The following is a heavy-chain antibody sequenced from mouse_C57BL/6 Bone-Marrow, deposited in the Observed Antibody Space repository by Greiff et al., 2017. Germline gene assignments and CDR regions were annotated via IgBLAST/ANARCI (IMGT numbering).Heavy chain of an antibody. D-gene: IGHD1-1*01. CDR3: TFYYYGSSSYWYFDV. Sequence: EVHLVESGAELVRPGASVKLSCTASGFNIKDDYTHWVKQRPEQGLEWIGWIDPENGDTEYASKFQGKATITADTSSNTAYLQLSSLTSEDTAVYYCTFYYYGSSSYWYFDVWGTGTTVTVSS. J-gene: IGHJ1*03. CDR2: IDPENGDT. CDR1: GFNIKDDY. V-gene: IGHV14-4*01.